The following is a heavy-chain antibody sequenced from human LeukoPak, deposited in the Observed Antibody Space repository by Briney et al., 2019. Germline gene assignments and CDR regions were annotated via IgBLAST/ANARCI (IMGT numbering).Heavy chain of an antibody. CDR3: ARDNTIFGVKSWFDP. J-gene: IGHJ5*02. V-gene: IGHV7-4-1*02. Sequence: ASVKVSCKASGGTFSSYAISWVRQAPGQGLEWMGWINTNTGNPTYAQGFTGRFVFSLDTSVSTAYLQISSLKAEDTAVYYCARDNTIFGVKSWFDPWGQGTLVTVSS. CDR2: INTNTGNP. D-gene: IGHD3-3*01. CDR1: GGTFSSYA.